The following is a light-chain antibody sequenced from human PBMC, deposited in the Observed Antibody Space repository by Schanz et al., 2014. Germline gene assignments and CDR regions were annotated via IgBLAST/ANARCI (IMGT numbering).Light chain of an antibody. J-gene: IGLJ3*02. CDR3: ATWDDSLRAWL. CDR1: SSDVGGYNY. CDR2: EVS. V-gene: IGLV2-8*01. Sequence: QSALTQPPSASGSPGQSVTISCTGTSSDVGGYNYVSWYQQHPGKAPKLMISEVSKRPSGVPDRFSGSKSGTSASLAISGLQSDDEAHYYCATWDDSLRAWLFGGGTKVTVL.